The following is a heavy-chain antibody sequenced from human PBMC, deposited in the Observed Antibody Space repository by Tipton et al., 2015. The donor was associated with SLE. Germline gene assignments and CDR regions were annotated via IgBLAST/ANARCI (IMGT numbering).Heavy chain of an antibody. CDR2: IYYRGST. J-gene: IGHJ6*03. D-gene: IGHD3-3*01. V-gene: IGHV4-39*07. Sequence: TLSLTCTVSGDSISSDNYYWVWIRQPPGKGLEWIGSIYYRGSTYYNPPLKSRVTISVDTSKNQFSLKLSSVTAADTAVYYCARGLRFLEWLSSHYMDVWGKGTTVTVSS. CDR1: GDSISSDNYY. CDR3: ARGLRFLEWLSSHYMDV.